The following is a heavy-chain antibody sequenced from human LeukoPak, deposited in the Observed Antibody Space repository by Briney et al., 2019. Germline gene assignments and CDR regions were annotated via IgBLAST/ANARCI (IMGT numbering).Heavy chain of an antibody. CDR2: IYYSGST. J-gene: IGHJ4*02. V-gene: IGHV4-59*01. D-gene: IGHD6-13*01. CDR1: GGSISSYY. CDR3: ARGYSSSFVDY. Sequence: SETLSLTCTVSGGSISSYYWSWIRQPPGKGLEWIGYIYYSGSTNYNPSLKSRVTISVDTSKNLFSLKLSSVTAADTAVYYCARGYSSSFVDYWGQGTLVTVSS.